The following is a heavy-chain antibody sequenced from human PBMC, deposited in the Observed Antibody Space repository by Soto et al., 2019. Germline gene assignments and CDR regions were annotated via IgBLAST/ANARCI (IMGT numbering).Heavy chain of an antibody. V-gene: IGHV4-39*01. CDR3: ASGLVDGDPGFDY. CDR1: GGSISSSSYY. Sequence: QLQLQESGPGLVKPSETLSLTCTVSGGSISSSSYYWGWIRQPPGKGLEWIGSIYYSGSTYYNPSLDRRVPMSVDTSKHQFSLRLSSVTAADTAVYYCASGLVDGDPGFDYWGQGTLVPVSS. D-gene: IGHD4-17*01. CDR2: IYYSGST. J-gene: IGHJ4*02.